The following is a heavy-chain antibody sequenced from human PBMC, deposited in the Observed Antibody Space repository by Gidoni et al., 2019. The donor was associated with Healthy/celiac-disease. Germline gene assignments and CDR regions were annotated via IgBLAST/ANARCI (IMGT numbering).Heavy chain of an antibody. Sequence: EVQLVQSGPEVKKPGESLRISSTGSGSSFTSYWISWVRPMPGQGLEWMGRIDPSNSYTNHSPSFRGHGTISADKSISTPYLQWSRLTASHTAIYYCPRPRYCSGGSCWHGNYWGQGSLLPVPS. V-gene: IGHV5-10-1*03. J-gene: IGHJ4*02. CDR1: GSSFTSYW. CDR2: IDPSNSYT. CDR3: PRPRYCSGGSCWHGNY. D-gene: IGHD2-15*01.